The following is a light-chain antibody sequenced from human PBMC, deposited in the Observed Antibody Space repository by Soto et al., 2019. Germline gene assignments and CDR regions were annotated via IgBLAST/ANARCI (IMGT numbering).Light chain of an antibody. V-gene: IGLV3-21*04. CDR2: YDS. CDR1: NIGSKS. Sequence: SYELTQPPSVSVAPGKTARITCGGTNIGSKSVHWYQQKPGQAPVLVIYYDSDRPSGIPERFSGSNSVNTATLTISRVEAGDEADYYCQVWDSSSDHLYVFGTGTKVTVL. J-gene: IGLJ1*01. CDR3: QVWDSSSDHLYV.